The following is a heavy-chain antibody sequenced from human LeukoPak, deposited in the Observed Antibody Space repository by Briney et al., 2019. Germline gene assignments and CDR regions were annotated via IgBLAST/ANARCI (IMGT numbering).Heavy chain of an antibody. CDR3: ARFGLTGRRDGYFDY. CDR1: GGSISSYY. CDR2: IYTSGST. V-gene: IGHV4-4*07. Sequence: PSETLSLTCTVSGGSISSYYWSWIRQPAGQGLEWIGRIYTSGSTNYNPSLTSRVTISVDAAKNQFSLKLSSVTAADTAVYYCARFGLTGRRDGYFDYWGQGTLVTVSS. J-gene: IGHJ4*02. D-gene: IGHD1-20*01.